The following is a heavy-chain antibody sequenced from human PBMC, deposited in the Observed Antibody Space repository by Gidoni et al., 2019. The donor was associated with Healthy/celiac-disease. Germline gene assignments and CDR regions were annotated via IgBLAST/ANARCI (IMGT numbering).Heavy chain of an antibody. CDR3: ARDGPKIIAAAGTGLYGMDV. CDR2: INPSGGST. D-gene: IGHD6-13*01. CDR1: VYTVTRYY. V-gene: IGHV1-46*01. Sequence: QVQLVQSGAEVKKPGSSVKVSCKASVYTVTRYYMHWVRQAPGQGLEWMGIINPSGGSTSYAQKFQGRVTMTRDTSTSTVYMELSSLRSEDTAVYYCARDGPKIIAAAGTGLYGMDVWGQGTTVTVSS. J-gene: IGHJ6*02.